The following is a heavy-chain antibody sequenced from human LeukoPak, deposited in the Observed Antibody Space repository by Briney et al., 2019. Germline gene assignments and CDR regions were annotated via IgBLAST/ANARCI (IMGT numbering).Heavy chain of an antibody. D-gene: IGHD5/OR15-5a*01. CDR2: IWYDGSEK. CDR3: ARDVYDGIYYFDY. V-gene: IGHV3-33*08. CDR1: GFTVSSNY. J-gene: IGHJ4*02. Sequence: GGSLRLSCAASGFTVSSNYMSWVRQAPGKGLEWVADIWYDGSEKYYADSVKGRFTISRDNSRNTLYLQMNSLRAEDTAVYYCARDVYDGIYYFDYWGQGTLVTVSS.